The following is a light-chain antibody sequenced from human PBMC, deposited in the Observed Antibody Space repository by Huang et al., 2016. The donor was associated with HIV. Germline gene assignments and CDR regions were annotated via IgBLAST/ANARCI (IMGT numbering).Light chain of an antibody. CDR2: TVS. CDR1: ESLVYSDGNTY. V-gene: IGKV2-30*01. J-gene: IGKJ3*01. Sequence: DVVMTQSPLSLPVTLGQPASISCRSSESLVYSDGNTYLNWFQQRPGQSTRRLIYTVSIRDSGVPDRFSGSGSGTNFTLKISRVEAGDVGIYYCMQGSHWPPTFGPGTKVDFK. CDR3: MQGSHWPPT.